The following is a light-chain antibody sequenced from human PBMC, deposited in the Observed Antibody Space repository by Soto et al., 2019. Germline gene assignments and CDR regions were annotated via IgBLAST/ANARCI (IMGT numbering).Light chain of an antibody. CDR2: DAS. V-gene: IGKV3-11*01. J-gene: IGKJ2*01. CDR3: QQRSNWPPT. CDR1: QSVSSY. Sequence: EIVLTQSPATMSLSPGERATLSCRASQSVSSYLAWYQQKPGQAPRLLIYDASNRATGIAARFSGSVSGTYFTLTISSLEPEDFAVYYCQQRSNWPPTFGQGTKLEIK.